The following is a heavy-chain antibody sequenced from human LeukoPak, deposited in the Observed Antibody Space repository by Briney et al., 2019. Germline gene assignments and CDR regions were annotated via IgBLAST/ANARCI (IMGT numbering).Heavy chain of an antibody. Sequence: GGSLRLSCAASGFTFSSYSMNWVRQALGKGLEWVSSISSSSSYIYYADSVKGRFTISRDNAKNSLYLQMNSLRAEDTAVYYCARAITMIVVAMGYWGQGTLVTVSS. CDR3: ARAITMIVVAMGY. D-gene: IGHD3-22*01. J-gene: IGHJ4*02. V-gene: IGHV3-21*01. CDR2: ISSSSSYI. CDR1: GFTFSSYS.